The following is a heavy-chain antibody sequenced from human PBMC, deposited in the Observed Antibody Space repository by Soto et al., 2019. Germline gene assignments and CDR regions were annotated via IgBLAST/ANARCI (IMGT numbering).Heavy chain of an antibody. D-gene: IGHD3-22*01. V-gene: IGHV3-23*01. CDR2: ISGSGGST. CDR1: GFTFSSYA. Sequence: GGSLRLSCAASGFTFSSYAMSWVRQAPGKGLEWVSAISGSGGSTYYADSVKGRFTISRDNSKNTLYLQMNSLRAEDTAVYYFARRANHYYHSNWLDPWGQGTLVTVSS. CDR3: ARRANHYYHSNWLDP. J-gene: IGHJ5*02.